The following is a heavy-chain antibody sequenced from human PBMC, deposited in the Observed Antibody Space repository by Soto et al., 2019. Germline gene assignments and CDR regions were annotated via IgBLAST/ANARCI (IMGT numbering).Heavy chain of an antibody. CDR2: ISYDGSNK. Sequence: GGSLRLSCAASGFTFSSYAMHWVRQAPGKGLEWVAVISYDGSNKYYADSVKGRFTISRDNSKNTLYLQMNSLRAEDTALYYCASSPSSGYWGQGTLVTVSS. J-gene: IGHJ4*02. CDR3: ASSPSSGY. D-gene: IGHD6-19*01. CDR1: GFTFSSYA. V-gene: IGHV3-30*14.